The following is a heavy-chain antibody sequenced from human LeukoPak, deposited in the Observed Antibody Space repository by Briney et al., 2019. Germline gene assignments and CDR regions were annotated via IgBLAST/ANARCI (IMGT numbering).Heavy chain of an antibody. V-gene: IGHV1-69*06. Sequence: GASVKVSCKASGGTFDTYALSWVRQAPGQGLEWMGGIIPFRGTVNHAQRFQGRVTITADKSTGTAYVELSSLRSDDTAVYYCARDLPGTDDAFDIWGQGTMVTVSS. D-gene: IGHD2-2*01. J-gene: IGHJ3*02. CDR2: IIPFRGTV. CDR3: ARDLPGTDDAFDI. CDR1: GGTFDTYA.